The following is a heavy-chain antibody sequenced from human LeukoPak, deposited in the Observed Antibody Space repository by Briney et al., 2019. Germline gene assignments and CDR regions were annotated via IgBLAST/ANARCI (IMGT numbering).Heavy chain of an antibody. V-gene: IGHV4-39*07. CDR2: IYYSGST. D-gene: IGHD6-13*01. CDR1: GGSISSSSYY. J-gene: IGHJ5*02. Sequence: PSETLSLTCTVSGGSISSSSYYWGWIRQPPGKGLEWIGSIYYSGSTYYNPSLKSRVTISVDTSKNQFSLKLSSVTAADTAVYYCARDGEPGIAAAGCWFDPWGQGTLVTVSS. CDR3: ARDGEPGIAAAGCWFDP.